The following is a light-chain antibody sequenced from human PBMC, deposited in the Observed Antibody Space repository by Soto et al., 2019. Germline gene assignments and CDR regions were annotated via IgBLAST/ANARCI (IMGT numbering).Light chain of an antibody. CDR2: GSS. J-gene: IGKJ2*01. CDR1: QSVTNKY. CDR3: QQYGSSTPYT. Sequence: ELVLTQSPGTLSLSPGERATLSCRASQSVTNKYLAWYQQKPGQAPRLLIFGSSDRATGIPYRFSGSGSGTDFTLTIIRLEPEDFAVYYCQQYGSSTPYTFGQGTKLEIK. V-gene: IGKV3-20*01.